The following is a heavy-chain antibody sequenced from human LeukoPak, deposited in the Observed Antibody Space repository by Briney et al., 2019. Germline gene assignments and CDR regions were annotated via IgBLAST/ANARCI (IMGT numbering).Heavy chain of an antibody. D-gene: IGHD2-2*01. Sequence: PGGSLRLSCAASGFTFSSYWMSWVRQAPGKGLEWVANIKQDGSEKYYVDSVKGRFTISRDNAKNSLYLQMNSLRAEDTAVYYCARGGYCSSTSCYSFYYFDYWGQGTLVTVSS. CDR1: GFTFSSYW. CDR2: IKQDGSEK. CDR3: ARGGYCSSTSCYSFYYFDY. V-gene: IGHV3-7*04. J-gene: IGHJ4*02.